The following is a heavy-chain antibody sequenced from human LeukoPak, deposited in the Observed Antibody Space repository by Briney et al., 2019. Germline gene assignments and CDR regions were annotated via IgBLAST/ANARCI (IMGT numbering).Heavy chain of an antibody. D-gene: IGHD5-18*01. CDR3: ARDVGGYGYWYFDL. CDR2: IYYSGST. Sequence: SETLPLTCTVSGGSISSYYWSWIRQPPGKGLEWIGYIYYSGSTNYNPSLKSRVTISVDTSKNQFSLKLSSVTAADTAVYYCARDVGGYGYWYFDLWGRGTLVTVSS. V-gene: IGHV4-59*01. J-gene: IGHJ2*01. CDR1: GGSISSYY.